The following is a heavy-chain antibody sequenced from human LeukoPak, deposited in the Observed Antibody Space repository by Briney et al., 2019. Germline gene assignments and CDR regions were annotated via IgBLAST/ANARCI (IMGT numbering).Heavy chain of an antibody. CDR2: ISSSSSYI. V-gene: IGHV3-21*01. J-gene: IGHJ6*02. Sequence: GSLRLSCAASGFTFSSYSMNWVRQAPGKGLEWVSSISSSSSYIYYADSVKGRFTISRDSAKNSLYLQMNSLRAEDTAVYYCARDIRGYDLYYYYGMDVWGQGTTVTVSS. CDR1: GFTFSSYS. CDR3: ARDIRGYDLYYYYGMDV. D-gene: IGHD5-12*01.